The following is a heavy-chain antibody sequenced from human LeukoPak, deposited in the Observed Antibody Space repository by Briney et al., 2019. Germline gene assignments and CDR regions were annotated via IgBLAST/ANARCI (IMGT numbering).Heavy chain of an antibody. D-gene: IGHD3-22*01. Sequence: GESLRISCKGSGYGFTNYWINWVRQMPGKGLEWMGRIDPSDSYTNYSPSFQGHVTISTDKSISTAYLQWSSLKASDTAMYYCARDDSSGYDYWGQGTLVTVSP. CDR3: ARDDSSGYDY. CDR2: IDPSDSYT. V-gene: IGHV5-10-1*01. CDR1: GYGFTNYW. J-gene: IGHJ4*02.